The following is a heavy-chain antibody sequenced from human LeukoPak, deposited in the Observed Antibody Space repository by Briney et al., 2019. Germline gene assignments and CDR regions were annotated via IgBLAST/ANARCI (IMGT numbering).Heavy chain of an antibody. CDR1: LGAIRSLY. J-gene: IGHJ6*03. CDR3: ASERVTPRPAYYYYMDV. CDR2: ISYCGST. D-gene: IGHD6-6*01. V-gene: IGHV4-59*11. Sequence: SQTLSLTSAVSLGAIRSLYCSWSREPPGKGLLCIGDISYCGSTNYTPSLKSRVTISVNTSKNQCSLKLSSVPAADTAVYYCASERVTPRPAYYYYMDVWGKGPTVTVSS.